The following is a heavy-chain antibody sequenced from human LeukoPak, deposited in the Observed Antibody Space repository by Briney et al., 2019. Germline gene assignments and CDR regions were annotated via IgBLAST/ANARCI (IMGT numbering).Heavy chain of an antibody. CDR1: GFTVSYHY. V-gene: IGHV3-66*01. CDR3: ARGGSSWYWNWFDP. J-gene: IGHJ5*02. D-gene: IGHD6-13*01. Sequence: GGSLRLSCAASGFTVSYHYMSWVRQAPGKGLEWVSVIDTGGYTYYADSVKGRFTISRDNSKNTLYLQMNSLRAEDTAVYYCARGGSSWYWNWFDPWGQGTLVAVSS. CDR2: IDTGGYT.